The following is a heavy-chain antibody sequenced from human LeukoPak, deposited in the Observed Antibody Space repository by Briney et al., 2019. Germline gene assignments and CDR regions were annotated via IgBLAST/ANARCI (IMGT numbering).Heavy chain of an antibody. J-gene: IGHJ3*02. CDR1: GFTFSRYG. CDR3: ARDNVVVVAATLDAFDI. V-gene: IGHV3-21*01. CDR2: SSSSSSYI. Sequence: GSLRLSCAASGFTFSRYGMHWVRQAPGKGLEWVSSSSSSSSYIYYADSVKGRFTISRDNAKNSLYLQMNSLRAEDTAVYYCARDNVVVVAATLDAFDIWGQGTMVTVSS. D-gene: IGHD2-15*01.